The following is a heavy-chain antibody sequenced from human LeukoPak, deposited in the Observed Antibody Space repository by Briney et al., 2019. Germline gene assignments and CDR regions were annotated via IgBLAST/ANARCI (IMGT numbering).Heavy chain of an antibody. CDR2: IIPIFGTA. V-gene: IGHV1-69*13. D-gene: IGHD5-18*01. J-gene: IGHJ4*02. CDR1: GYTFTGYY. Sequence: ASVTVSCKASGYTFTGYYMHWVRQAPGQGLEWMGGIIPIFGTANYAQKFQGRVTITADESTSTAYMELSSLRSEDTAVYYCARSSTALDYWGQGTLVTVSS. CDR3: ARSSTALDY.